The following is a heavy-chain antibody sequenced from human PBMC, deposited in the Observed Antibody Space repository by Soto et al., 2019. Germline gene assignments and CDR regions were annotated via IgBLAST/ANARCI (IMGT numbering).Heavy chain of an antibody. V-gene: IGHV3-23*01. J-gene: IGHJ3*02. CDR3: ARRVIGSSRAFDI. CDR2: ISDGGDLT. D-gene: IGHD3-10*01. CDR1: GFAFSRHP. Sequence: PGGSLRLSCAASGFAFSRHPMSWVRQAPEKGLEWVAGISDGGDLTYNADSVRGRFTISRDNSRDTLYLQMNSLRAEDTAVYYCARRVIGSSRAFDIWGQGTMVTVSS.